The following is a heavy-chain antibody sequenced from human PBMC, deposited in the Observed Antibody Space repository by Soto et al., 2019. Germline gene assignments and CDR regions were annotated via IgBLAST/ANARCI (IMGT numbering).Heavy chain of an antibody. D-gene: IGHD3-3*01. CDR2: IYYTGIT. CDR3: ARALDYDFWGGRNWFDP. Sequence: SETLSLTCSVSGGSITDNYWTWIRQSPGKGLEWVGYIYYTGITNYNPSLKRRATISLDRSKNQFSLKLDSVTAADTAVYYCARALDYDFWGGRNWFDPWGQGTLVTVSS. J-gene: IGHJ5*02. V-gene: IGHV4-59*01. CDR1: GGSITDNY.